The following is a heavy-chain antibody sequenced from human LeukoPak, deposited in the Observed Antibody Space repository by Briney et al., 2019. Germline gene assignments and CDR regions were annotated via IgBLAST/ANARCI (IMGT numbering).Heavy chain of an antibody. CDR3: ARVGYYGSGSYFDY. J-gene: IGHJ4*02. CDR1: GDSISSGNF. Sequence: SETLSLTCIVSGDSISSGNFWGWIRQPPGKGLDYIGNIDHRGNTYYNPSLKSRLTILQDTSRNQFSLRLSSVTAADTAVYYCARVGYYGSGSYFDYWGQGTLVTVSS. V-gene: IGHV4-38-2*02. CDR2: IDHRGNT. D-gene: IGHD3-10*01.